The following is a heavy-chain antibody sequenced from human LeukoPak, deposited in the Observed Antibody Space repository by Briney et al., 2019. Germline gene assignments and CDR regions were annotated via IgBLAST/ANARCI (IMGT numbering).Heavy chain of an antibody. D-gene: IGHD2-21*01. CDR3: ARGPLSGGAIQFDS. J-gene: IGHJ4*02. V-gene: IGHV3-20*04. Sequence: GGSLRLSCAASGVMFDDYGMSWVRQAPGQGLEWVSGINWNAGRTGYADSVKGRFTISRDNAKNSLYLQMNSLRAEDTAVYYCARGPLSGGAIQFDSWGQGTLVTVFS. CDR1: GVMFDDYG. CDR2: INWNAGRT.